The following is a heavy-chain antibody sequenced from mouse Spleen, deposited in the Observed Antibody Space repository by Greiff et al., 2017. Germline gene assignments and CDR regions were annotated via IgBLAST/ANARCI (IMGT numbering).Heavy chain of an antibody. D-gene: IGHD2-14*01. J-gene: IGHJ2*01. CDR2: IYPGDGDT. V-gene: IGHV1-82*01. CDR3: ASGNYRYFDY. CDR1: GYAFSSYW. Sequence: QVQLQQSGPELVKPGASVKISCKASGYAFSSYWMNWVKQRPGKGLEWIGRIYPGDGDTNYNGKFKGKATLTADKSSSTAYMQLSSLTSEDSAVYYCASGNYRYFDYWGQGTTLTVSS.